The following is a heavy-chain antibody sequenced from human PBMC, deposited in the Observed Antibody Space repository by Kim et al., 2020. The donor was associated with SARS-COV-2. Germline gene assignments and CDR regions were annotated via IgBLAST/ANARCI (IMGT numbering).Heavy chain of an antibody. Sequence: VKGRFTISRDDSKNTLYLQMNSLKTEDTAVYYCTTVLHGVVTASALRHDYWGQGTLVTVSS. CDR3: TTVLHGVVTASALRHDY. D-gene: IGHD2-21*02. J-gene: IGHJ4*02. V-gene: IGHV3-15*01.